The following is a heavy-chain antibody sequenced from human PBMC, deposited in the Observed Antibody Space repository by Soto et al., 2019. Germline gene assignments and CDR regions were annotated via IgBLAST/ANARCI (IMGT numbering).Heavy chain of an antibody. V-gene: IGHV3-30-3*01. CDR3: AYYYYGMDV. Sequence: QVQLVESGGGVVQPGRSLRLSCAASGFTFSSYAMHWVRQAPGKGLEWVAVISYDGSNKYYADSVKGRFTISRDNSKNTLYLQMNSLRAEDTAVYYCAYYYYGMDVWGQGTTVTVSS. CDR2: ISYDGSNK. J-gene: IGHJ6*02. CDR1: GFTFSSYA.